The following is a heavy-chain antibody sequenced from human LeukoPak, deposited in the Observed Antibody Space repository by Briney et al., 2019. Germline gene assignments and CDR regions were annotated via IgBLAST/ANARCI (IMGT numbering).Heavy chain of an antibody. V-gene: IGHV3-23*01. D-gene: IGHD3-16*02. CDR3: AKDVKDYVWGSYRYHYYYYMDV. CDR1: GFTFSSHG. J-gene: IGHJ6*03. Sequence: GGTLRLSCAASGFTFSSHGMNWVRQAPGKGLEWVSGISPSGGITYYTDSVKGRFTISRDNSKSTVSLQMNSLRGEDTAVYYCAKDVKDYVWGSYRYHYYYYMDVWGKGTTVTVSS. CDR2: ISPSGGIT.